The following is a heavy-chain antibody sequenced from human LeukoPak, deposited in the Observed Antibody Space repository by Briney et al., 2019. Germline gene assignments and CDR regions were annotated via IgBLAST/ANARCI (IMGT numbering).Heavy chain of an antibody. CDR2: ISSSSSYI. Sequence: PGGSLRLSCAASGFTFSSNSMNWARQAPGKGLEWVSSISSSSSYIYYADSVKGRFTISRDNAKNSLYLQMNSLRAEDTAVHYCARDFMGSYDFDYWGQGTLVTVSS. CDR1: GFTFSSNS. V-gene: IGHV3-21*01. CDR3: ARDFMGSYDFDY. D-gene: IGHD1-26*01. J-gene: IGHJ4*02.